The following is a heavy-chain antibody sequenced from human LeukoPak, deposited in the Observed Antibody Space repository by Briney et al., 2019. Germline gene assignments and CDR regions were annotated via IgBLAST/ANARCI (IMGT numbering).Heavy chain of an antibody. D-gene: IGHD6-13*01. CDR1: GGSISSSSYY. J-gene: IGHJ4*02. CDR3: ARTGIAEVGRRFFFDY. Sequence: PSETLPLTCTVSGGSISSSSYYWGWIRQPPGKGLEWIGSIYYSGSTYYNPSLKSRVTISVDTSKNRFSLKLSSVTAADTAVYYCARTGIAEVGRRFFFDYWGQGTLVTVSS. CDR2: IYYSGST. V-gene: IGHV4-39*07.